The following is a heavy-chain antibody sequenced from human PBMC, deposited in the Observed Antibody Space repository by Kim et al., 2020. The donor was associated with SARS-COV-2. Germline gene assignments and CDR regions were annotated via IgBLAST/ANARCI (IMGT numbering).Heavy chain of an antibody. D-gene: IGHD3-10*01. Sequence: SETLSLTCTVSGDSIDGYYWSWIRQPAGKGLEWIGRIHTSGRTNYSSSLNSRVTMSVDTSKNQFSLRVTSGTAADTALYYCARDRVIILEDSVDDAFDLWGQGTVVSVSS. CDR1: GDSIDGYY. CDR3: ARDRVIILEDSVDDAFDL. CDR2: IHTSGRT. J-gene: IGHJ3*01. V-gene: IGHV4-4*07.